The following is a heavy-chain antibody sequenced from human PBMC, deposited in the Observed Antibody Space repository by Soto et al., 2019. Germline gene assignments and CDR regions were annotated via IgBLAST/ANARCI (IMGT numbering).Heavy chain of an antibody. V-gene: IGHV3-74*01. D-gene: IGHD2-21*02. J-gene: IGHJ4*02. CDR3: AVRQIPRLPDY. CDR1: GLSFSGFW. CDR2: MFTDVSTT. Sequence: PGGSLRLSCAASGLSFSGFWMHWVRQAPGKGLVWVSRMFTDVSTTYYADSVKGRFTISRDDATNTLYLQMDRLTVEDTAIYYCAVRQIPRLPDYWGPGTLVTVSS.